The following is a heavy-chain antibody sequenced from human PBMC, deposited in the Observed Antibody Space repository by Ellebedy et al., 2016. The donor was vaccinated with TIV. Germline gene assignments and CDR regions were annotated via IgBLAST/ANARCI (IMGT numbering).Heavy chain of an antibody. D-gene: IGHD3-22*01. Sequence: SETLSLXXTVSGDPISSRTYYWGWIRQPPGKGLEWIGSIYYSGSTYYNPSLKTRVTISIDTSSNQFSLKLSSVTAADTAVYYCARGLYFDSSGYYYWFDPWGQGTLATVSS. CDR1: GDPISSRTYY. J-gene: IGHJ5*02. CDR2: IYYSGST. CDR3: ARGLYFDSSGYYYWFDP. V-gene: IGHV4-39*07.